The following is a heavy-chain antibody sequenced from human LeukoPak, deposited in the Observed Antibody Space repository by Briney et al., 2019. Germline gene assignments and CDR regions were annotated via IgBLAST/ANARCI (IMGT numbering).Heavy chain of an antibody. CDR1: GYTFTSYA. V-gene: IGHV1-18*01. Sequence: ASVKVSCKPSGYTFTSYAISWVRQAPGQGLEWMGWVSAYTGITNYAQKLQGRVTMTTDTSTSTAYMELRSLRSDDTAVYYCARDVSPPYGDYEIDYWGQGTLVTVSA. CDR3: ARDVSPPYGDYEIDY. J-gene: IGHJ4*02. CDR2: VSAYTGIT. D-gene: IGHD4-17*01.